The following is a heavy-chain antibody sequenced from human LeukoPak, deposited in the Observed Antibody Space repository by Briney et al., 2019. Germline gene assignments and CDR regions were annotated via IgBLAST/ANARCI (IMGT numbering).Heavy chain of an antibody. CDR1: GFTFSDYY. CDR3: ASVRRGFGESSKYYSYYYMDV. CDR2: IYYSGST. J-gene: IGHJ6*03. D-gene: IGHD3-10*01. V-gene: IGHV4-59*04. Sequence: GSLRLSCAASGFTFSDYYMSWIRQPPGKGLEWIGNIYYSGSTYCNPSLKSRVTISVDTSKNQFSLKLSAVTAADTAVYYCASVRRGFGESSKYYSYYYMDVWGNGTTVTISS.